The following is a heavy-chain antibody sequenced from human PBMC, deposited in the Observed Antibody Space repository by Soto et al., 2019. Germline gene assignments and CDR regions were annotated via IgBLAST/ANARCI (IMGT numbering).Heavy chain of an antibody. CDR1: GGSFSSHY. J-gene: IGHJ4*02. V-gene: IGHV4-59*11. Sequence: SETLSLTCTVSGGSFSSHYWSWIRQPPGKGLEWIGYVYYSGSTSYNPSLKSRVTISFDASKNQFPLQLRSGTAADTAVFYCVREETGAADYWGPGTLVTVSS. CDR2: VYYSGST. CDR3: VREETGAADY. D-gene: IGHD7-27*01.